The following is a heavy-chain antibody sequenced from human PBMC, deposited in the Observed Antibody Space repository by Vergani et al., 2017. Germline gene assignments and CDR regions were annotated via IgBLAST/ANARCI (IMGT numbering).Heavy chain of an antibody. V-gene: IGHV4-61*02. CDR2: IYTSGST. Sequence: QVQLQESGPGLVKPSQTLSLTCTVSGGSISSGSYYWSWMRQPAGKGLEWIGRIYTSGSTNYNPSLKSRVTMSVDTSKNQFSLKLSSVTAADTAVYYCARSVPAGWFDPWGQGTLVTVSS. CDR1: GGSISSGSYY. CDR3: ARSVPAGWFDP. D-gene: IGHD2-2*01. J-gene: IGHJ5*02.